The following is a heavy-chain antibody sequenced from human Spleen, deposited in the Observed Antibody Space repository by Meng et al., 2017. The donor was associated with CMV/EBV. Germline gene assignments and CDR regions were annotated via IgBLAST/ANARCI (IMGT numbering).Heavy chain of an antibody. Sequence: RGSLRLSCVVSGFTFYNYAMSWVRQAPGKGLEWVANIKQDGSEKYYVDSVKGRFTISRDNAKNSLYLQMNSLRAEDTAVYYCARVDYWGQGTLVTVSS. CDR1: GFTFYNYA. CDR2: IKQDGSEK. J-gene: IGHJ4*02. CDR3: ARVDY. V-gene: IGHV3-7*01.